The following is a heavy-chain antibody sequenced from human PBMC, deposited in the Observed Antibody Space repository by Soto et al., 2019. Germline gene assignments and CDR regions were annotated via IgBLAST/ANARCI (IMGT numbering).Heavy chain of an antibody. CDR3: AREGVSIAARPNYYGMDV. CDR1: GFTFSSYS. CDR2: ISSSSSYI. Sequence: GGSLRLSCAASGFTFSSYSMNWVRQAPGKGLEWVSSISSSSSYIYYADSVKGRFTISRDNAKNSLYLQMNSLRAEDTAVYYCAREGVSIAARPNYYGMDVWGQGTTVTVSS. J-gene: IGHJ6*02. D-gene: IGHD6-6*01. V-gene: IGHV3-21*01.